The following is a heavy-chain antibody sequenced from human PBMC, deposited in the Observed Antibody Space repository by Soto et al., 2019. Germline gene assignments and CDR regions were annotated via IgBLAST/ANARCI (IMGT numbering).Heavy chain of an antibody. CDR3: ARLDDSGSYP. D-gene: IGHD3-10*01. CDR2: IYYSGST. Sequence: SETLSLTCTVSGGSISSSSYYWGWIRQPPGKGLEWIGSIYYSGSTYYNPSLKSRVTISVDTSKNQFSLKLSSVTAADTAVYYCARLDDSGSYPWGQGTLVTVSS. J-gene: IGHJ5*02. CDR1: GGSISSSSYY. V-gene: IGHV4-39*01.